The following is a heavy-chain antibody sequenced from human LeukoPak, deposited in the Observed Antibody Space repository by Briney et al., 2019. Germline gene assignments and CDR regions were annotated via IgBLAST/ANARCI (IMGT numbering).Heavy chain of an antibody. Sequence: GGSLRLSCAVSGFTFSRYWMSWVRQAPGKGLEWVANINQDGSEKYYVDSVKGRFTISRDNAKSSLYLHMNSVRDEGMAVYYCARGDSPCDYWGQGTLVTVSS. V-gene: IGHV3-7*05. CDR3: ARGDSPCDY. J-gene: IGHJ4*02. CDR1: GFTFSRYW. D-gene: IGHD3-22*01. CDR2: INQDGSEK.